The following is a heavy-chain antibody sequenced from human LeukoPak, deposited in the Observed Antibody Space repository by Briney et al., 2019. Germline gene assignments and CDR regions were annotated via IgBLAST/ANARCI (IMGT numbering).Heavy chain of an antibody. V-gene: IGHV3-48*02. CDR3: GRDVPSGFANDY. CDR1: GFTFSDYS. J-gene: IGHJ4*02. Sequence: GGSLRLSCAASGFTFSDYSLNWVRQAPGKGLEWVSYISAGSDSIYHADSVKGRFTISRDNAKNSLYLQMSSLRDEDTAVYYCGRDVPSGFANDYWGQGTLVTVSS. D-gene: IGHD3-22*01. CDR2: ISAGSDSI.